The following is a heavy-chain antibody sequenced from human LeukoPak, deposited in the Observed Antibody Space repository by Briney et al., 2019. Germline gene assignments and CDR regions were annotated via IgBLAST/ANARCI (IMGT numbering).Heavy chain of an antibody. CDR1: GFTFSSYG. Sequence: PGGSLRLSCAASGFTFSSYGMIWVRQAPGKGLEWVAFIRYDGSNKYYADSVRGRLTISRDNSKNTLYLQMNSLRAEDTAVYYCAKESQGSGSYYKNYYYGMDVWGQGTTVTASS. V-gene: IGHV3-30*02. CDR2: IRYDGSNK. CDR3: AKESQGSGSYYKNYYYGMDV. D-gene: IGHD3-10*01. J-gene: IGHJ6*02.